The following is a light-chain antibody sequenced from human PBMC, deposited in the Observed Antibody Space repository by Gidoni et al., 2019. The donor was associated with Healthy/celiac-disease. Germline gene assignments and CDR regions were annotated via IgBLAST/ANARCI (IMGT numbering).Light chain of an antibody. CDR2: AAS. V-gene: IGKV1-8*01. J-gene: IGKJ4*01. Sequence: AIRMTQSPSSFSASTGDRVTITCRASQGISSYLAWYQQKPGKAPKLLIYAASTLQIGVPSRFSGSGSGTDFTLTISCLQSEYFATYYCQQYYSYPLTFGGXTKVEIK. CDR3: QQYYSYPLT. CDR1: QGISSY.